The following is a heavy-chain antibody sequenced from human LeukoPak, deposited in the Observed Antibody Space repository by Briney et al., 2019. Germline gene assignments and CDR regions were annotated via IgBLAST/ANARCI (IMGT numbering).Heavy chain of an antibody. CDR2: IYYSGST. D-gene: IGHD3-10*01. V-gene: IGHV4-34*01. CDR3: ARGDGSGSYFERKKYNWFDP. CDR1: GGSFSGYY. J-gene: IGHJ5*02. Sequence: PSETLSLTCAVYGGSFSGYYWSWIRQPPGKGLEWIGYIYYSGSTNYKSSLKSRVTISVDTSKNQFSLKLSSVTAADTAVYYCARGDGSGSYFERKKYNWFDPWGQGTLVTVSS.